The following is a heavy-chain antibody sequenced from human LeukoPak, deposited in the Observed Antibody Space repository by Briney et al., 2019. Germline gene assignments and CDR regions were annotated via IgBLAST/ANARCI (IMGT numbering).Heavy chain of an antibody. V-gene: IGHV1-69*01. CDR3: ARNGDYVDYYYYYMDV. D-gene: IGHD4-17*01. CDR2: IIPIFGTA. CDR1: GGTFSSYA. J-gene: IGHJ6*03. Sequence: SVKVSCKASGGTFSSYAISWVRQAPGQGLEWMGGIIPIFGTANYAQKFQGRVTITADESTSTAYMELSSLRSEDTAVYYCARNGDYVDYYYYYMDVWGKGTTVTISS.